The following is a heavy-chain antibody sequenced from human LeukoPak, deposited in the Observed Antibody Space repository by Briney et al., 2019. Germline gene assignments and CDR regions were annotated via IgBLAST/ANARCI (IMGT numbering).Heavy chain of an antibody. J-gene: IGHJ6*03. Sequence: SVKVSCKASGGTFISYAISWVRQAPGQGLEWMGGIIPIFGTANYAQKFQGRVTITTDESTSTAYMELSSLRSEDTAVYYCAGVSNSQYYYYYMDVWGKGTTVTVSS. V-gene: IGHV1-69*05. CDR1: GGTFISYA. D-gene: IGHD4-11*01. CDR3: AGVSNSQYYYYYMDV. CDR2: IIPIFGTA.